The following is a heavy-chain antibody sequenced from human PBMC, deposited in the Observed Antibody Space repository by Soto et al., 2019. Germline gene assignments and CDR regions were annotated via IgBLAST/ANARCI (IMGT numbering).Heavy chain of an antibody. CDR3: ATCGGDCYQYYFDY. D-gene: IGHD2-21*02. V-gene: IGHV1-24*01. CDR1: GYTLTELS. J-gene: IGHJ4*02. CDR2: FDPEDGET. Sequence: AAGKVSCKVSGYTLTELSMHWVRQAPGKGLEWMGGFDPEDGETIYAQEFQGRVTMTEDTSTVTAYMELSSLRSEDTAVYYCATCGGDCYQYYFDYWGQGTLVTVSS.